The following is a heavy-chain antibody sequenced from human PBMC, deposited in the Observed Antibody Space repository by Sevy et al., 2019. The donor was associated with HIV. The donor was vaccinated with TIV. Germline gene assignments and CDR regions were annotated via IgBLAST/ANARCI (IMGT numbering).Heavy chain of an antibody. J-gene: IGHJ3*02. CDR2: IWYDGSNK. V-gene: IGHV3-33*01. CDR3: ARDLLRWGAFDI. CDR1: GFTFSSYG. D-gene: IGHD3-3*01. Sequence: GSLRLSCAASGFTFSSYGMHWVRQAPGKGLEWVAVIWYDGSNKYYADSVKGRFTISRDNSKNTLYLQMNGLRAEDTAVYYCARDLLRWGAFDIWGQGTMVTVSS.